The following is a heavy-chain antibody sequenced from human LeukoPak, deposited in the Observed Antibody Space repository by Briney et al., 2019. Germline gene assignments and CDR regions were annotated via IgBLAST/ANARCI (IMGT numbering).Heavy chain of an antibody. Sequence: SGGSLRLSCTASGFTFSDYGMYWVRQAPGKGLEHVSGISSNGIYTYYANSVKGRFTISRDNSKNTLYLQMGSLRAEDMAVYYCARGPTVITFNAFDVWGQGTMVTVSS. V-gene: IGHV3-64*01. CDR2: ISSNGIYT. CDR3: ARGPTVITFNAFDV. J-gene: IGHJ3*01. CDR1: GFTFSDYG. D-gene: IGHD4-17*01.